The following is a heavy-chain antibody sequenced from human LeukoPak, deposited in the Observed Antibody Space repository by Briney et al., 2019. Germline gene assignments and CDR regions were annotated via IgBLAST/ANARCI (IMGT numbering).Heavy chain of an antibody. CDR1: GGSISSGGYY. CDR2: TYYSGST. V-gene: IGHV4-31*03. J-gene: IGHJ5*02. Sequence: PSETLSLTCTVSGGSISSGGYYWSWIRQHPGKGLEWIGYTYYSGSTYYNPSLKSRVTISVDTSKNQFSLKLSSVTAADTAVYYYVRDPLGWFDPWGQGTLVTVSS. CDR3: VRDPLGWFDP. D-gene: IGHD3-16*01.